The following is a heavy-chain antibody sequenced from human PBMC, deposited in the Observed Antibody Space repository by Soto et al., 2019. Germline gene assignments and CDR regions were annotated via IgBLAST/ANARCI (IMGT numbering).Heavy chain of an antibody. V-gene: IGHV3-11*01. CDR2: ITNSGTTV. CDR3: ARDNPLAEDFQY. Sequence: QVQLVESGGGLVKPGGSLRLSCAASGVTFSDQYMSWIRQAPGKGLEWIAYITNSGTTVYYAGSVRGRFTISRDNARNSLYLQMRSLRVEDTAVYFCARDNPLAEDFQYWGQGTLVTVSS. CDR1: GVTFSDQY. J-gene: IGHJ1*01.